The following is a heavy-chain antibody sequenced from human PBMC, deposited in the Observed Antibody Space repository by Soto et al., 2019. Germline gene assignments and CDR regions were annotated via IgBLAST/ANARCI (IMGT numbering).Heavy chain of an antibody. D-gene: IGHD6-19*01. V-gene: IGHV4-39*01. Sequence: SETLSLTCTVSNDSIRSGTYYWAWFRQPPGRGLEWMGSLSYLGTTDYNPSLKSRVTISKDASKNQFSLKLTSVTAADTDVYYGATGQSDSGWYEDHVCGRGTIVTVSS. J-gene: IGHJ4*02. CDR3: ATGQSDSGWYEDHV. CDR2: LSYLGTT. CDR1: NDSIRSGTYY.